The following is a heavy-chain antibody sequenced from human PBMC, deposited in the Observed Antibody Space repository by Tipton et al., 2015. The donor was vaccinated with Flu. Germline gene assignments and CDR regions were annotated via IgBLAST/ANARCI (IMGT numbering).Heavy chain of an antibody. CDR1: GGPISSYY. Sequence: TLSLTCTVSGGPISSYYWSWIRQPAGKGLEWIGRIYTSGSTNYNPSLESRVTMSVDTSKNQFSLKLSSVTAADTAVYYCARGLARGNYSYYYGMDVWGQGTTVTVSS. CDR3: ARGLARGNYSYYYGMDV. D-gene: IGHD1-14*01. V-gene: IGHV4-4*07. J-gene: IGHJ6*02. CDR2: IYTSGST.